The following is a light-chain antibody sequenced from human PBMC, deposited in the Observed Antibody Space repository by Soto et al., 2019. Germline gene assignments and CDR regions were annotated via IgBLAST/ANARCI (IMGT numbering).Light chain of an antibody. CDR2: KAS. Sequence: DILMTQSPSTLSASVGDTVAITCRASQTISSWLAGYQQKPGKAPKLLIYKASTLKRGVPSRFSGSGSGTEFTLTISSLQPDDFATYYCQHYNSSSEAFGQGTKVDIK. CDR3: QHYNSSSEA. V-gene: IGKV1-5*03. J-gene: IGKJ1*01. CDR1: QTISSW.